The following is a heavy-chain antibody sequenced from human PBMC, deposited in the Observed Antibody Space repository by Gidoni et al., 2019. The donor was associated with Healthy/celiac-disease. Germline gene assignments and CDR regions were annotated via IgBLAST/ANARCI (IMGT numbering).Heavy chain of an antibody. Sequence: QVQLQQWGAGLLTPSETLSLTCAVTGGSFSGYYWSWIRQPPGKGLEWIGEINHSGSTNYNPSLKSRVTISVDTSKNQFSLKLSSVTAADTAVYYCARGIVRYHEYYFDYWGQGTLVTVSS. J-gene: IGHJ4*02. D-gene: IGHD2-2*01. CDR3: ARGIVRYHEYYFDY. CDR1: GGSFSGYY. V-gene: IGHV4-34*01. CDR2: INHSGST.